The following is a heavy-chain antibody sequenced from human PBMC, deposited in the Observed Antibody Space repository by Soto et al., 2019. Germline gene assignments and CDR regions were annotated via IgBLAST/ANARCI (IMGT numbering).Heavy chain of an antibody. V-gene: IGHV3-11*03. CDR1: LFAFNDHY. J-gene: IGHJ4*02. Sequence: LSVSCSNSLFAFNDHYMTWIRQPPGKGLEFISYISPGGRYTNYGYSVKCRFTISRDNAKNSLYLQMNSLRVEDTALYYCVRPYYSSSWFPFDRWGQGTLVTVCS. D-gene: IGHD6-13*01. CDR3: VRPYYSSSWFPFDR. CDR2: ISPGGRYT.